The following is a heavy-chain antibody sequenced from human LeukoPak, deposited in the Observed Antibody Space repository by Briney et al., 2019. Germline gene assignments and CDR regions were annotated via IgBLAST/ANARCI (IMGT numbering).Heavy chain of an antibody. Sequence: GGSLRLSCAASGFTFSSYETNWVRQAPGKGLEWVSYISSSGSTIYYADSVKGRFTISRDNAKNSLYLQMNSLRAEDTAVYYCARGHYDSSSYSDRAFDIWGQGTMVTVSS. CDR2: ISSSGSTI. CDR1: GFTFSSYE. CDR3: ARGHYDSSSYSDRAFDI. V-gene: IGHV3-48*03. J-gene: IGHJ3*02. D-gene: IGHD3-22*01.